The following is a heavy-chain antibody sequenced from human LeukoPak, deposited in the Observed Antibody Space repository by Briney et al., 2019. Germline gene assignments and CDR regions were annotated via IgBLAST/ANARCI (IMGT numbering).Heavy chain of an antibody. CDR1: GYTFTSYG. CDR3: ARGGVGEHSSSWFQFYYMDV. J-gene: IGHJ6*03. CDR2: INTNTGNP. D-gene: IGHD6-13*01. V-gene: IGHV7-4-1*02. Sequence: ASVKVSCKASGYTFTSYGISWVRQAPGQGLEWMGWINTNTGNPTYAQGFTGRFVFSLDTSVSTAYLQISSLKAEDTAVYYCARGGVGEHSSSWFQFYYMDVWGKGTTVTVSS.